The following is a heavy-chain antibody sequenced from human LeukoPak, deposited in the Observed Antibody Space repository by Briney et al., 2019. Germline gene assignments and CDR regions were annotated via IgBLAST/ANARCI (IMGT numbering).Heavy chain of an antibody. J-gene: IGHJ4*02. V-gene: IGHV1-46*01. CDR3: ARDGQHYDILTGYTD. CDR1: GYTFTSYY. CDR2: INPSGGST. D-gene: IGHD3-9*01. Sequence: ASVKVSCKASGYTFTSYYMHWVRQAPGQGPEWMGIINPSGGSTSYAQKFQGRVTMTRDTSTSTVYMELSSLRSEDTAVYYCARDGQHYDILTGYTDWGQGTLVTVSS.